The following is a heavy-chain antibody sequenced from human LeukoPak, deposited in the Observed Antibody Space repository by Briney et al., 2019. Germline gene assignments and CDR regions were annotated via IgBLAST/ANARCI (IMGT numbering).Heavy chain of an antibody. V-gene: IGHV4-34*01. D-gene: IGHD5-18*01. J-gene: IGHJ5*02. Sequence: SETLSLTCAVYGGSFSGYYWSWIRQPPGKGLEWIGEINHSGSTNYNPSLKSRVTISVDTSKNQFSLKLSSVTAADTAVYYCARHLRRGYGQNWFDPWGQGTLVTVSS. CDR1: GGSFSGYY. CDR3: ARHLRRGYGQNWFDP. CDR2: INHSGST.